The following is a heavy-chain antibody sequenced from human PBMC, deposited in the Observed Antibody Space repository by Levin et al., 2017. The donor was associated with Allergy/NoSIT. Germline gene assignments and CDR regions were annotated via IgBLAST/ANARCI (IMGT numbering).Heavy chain of an antibody. D-gene: IGHD3-10*01. CDR3: ARTPQLWFGESLVYFDY. CDR1: GYAFTSCG. Sequence: GASVKVSCKASGYAFTSCGISWVRQAPGQGLEWMGWISAYNGNTNYAQKLQGRVTMTTDTSTSTAYMELRSLRSDDTAVYYCARTPQLWFGESLVYFDYWGQGTLVTVAS. CDR2: ISAYNGNT. J-gene: IGHJ4*02. V-gene: IGHV1-18*01.